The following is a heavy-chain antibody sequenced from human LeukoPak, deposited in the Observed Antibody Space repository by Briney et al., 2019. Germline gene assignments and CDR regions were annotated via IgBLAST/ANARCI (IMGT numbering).Heavy chain of an antibody. CDR1: GFTFSSYL. CDR2: INPGGSSI. D-gene: IGHD1-14*01. CDR3: ARSNQADDY. Sequence: QTGGSLRLSCAASGFTFSSYLMHWVRQVPGKGLVWVARINPGGSSITYADSVKGRFTISRDNAKNTLYLQMDSLRAEDTGVYYCARSNQADDYWGQGTLVTVSS. J-gene: IGHJ4*02. V-gene: IGHV3-74*01.